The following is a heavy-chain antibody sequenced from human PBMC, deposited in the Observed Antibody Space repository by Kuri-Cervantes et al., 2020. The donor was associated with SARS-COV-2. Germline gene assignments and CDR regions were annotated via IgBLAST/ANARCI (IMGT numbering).Heavy chain of an antibody. CDR2: IYTSGST. CDR3: ARGKRQWLSDAFDI. Sequence: SETLSLTCTVPGGSISSYYWSWIRPPAGKGLEWIGRIYTSGSTNYNSSLQSRVTMSVDTSKNQFSLKLSSVTAADTAVYYCARGKRQWLSDAFDIWGQGTMVTVSS. V-gene: IGHV4-4*07. CDR1: GGSISSYY. J-gene: IGHJ3*02. D-gene: IGHD6-19*01.